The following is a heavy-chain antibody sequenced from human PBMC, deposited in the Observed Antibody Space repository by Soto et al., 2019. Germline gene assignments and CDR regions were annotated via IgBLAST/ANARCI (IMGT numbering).Heavy chain of an antibody. CDR3: ARDLDGLHDDTSGPFPRPG. V-gene: IGHV4-30-4*01. D-gene: IGHD3-22*01. J-gene: IGHJ1*01. CDR1: GGSISSDDYY. CDR2: IHSSGSI. Sequence: SETLSLTCTVSGGSISSDDYYWSWIRQAPGRGLEWIGYIHSSGSIYYNPSLKSRATMSIDTAGNQFSLKVSSVTVADTAVYYCARDLDGLHDDTSGPFPRPGWGQGTMVTVSS.